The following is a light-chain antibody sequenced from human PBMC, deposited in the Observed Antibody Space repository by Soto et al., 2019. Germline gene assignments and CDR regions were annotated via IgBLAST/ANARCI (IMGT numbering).Light chain of an antibody. CDR2: DAS. Sequence: DIQMTHSPSALSASVGDRVTITCQASQDISDVLNWYQQQPGKAPKVLIYDASKLQTGVPSRFSGRGSGKDFTFTISSLQPDDSVTYYCQQFYDLPITFGQGTRLEIK. CDR1: QDISDV. J-gene: IGKJ5*01. V-gene: IGKV1-33*01. CDR3: QQFYDLPIT.